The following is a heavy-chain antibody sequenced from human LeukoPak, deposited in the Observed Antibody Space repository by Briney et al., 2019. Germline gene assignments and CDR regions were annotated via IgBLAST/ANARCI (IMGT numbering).Heavy chain of an antibody. Sequence: PSETLPLTCTVSDYSISSGYFWTWIRQPPGKGLEWIGSIFHTGSSYYNPSLKSPVAISVDTSKNQFSLELSSVTAADTAVYYCARDLGLTISDNWFDPWGQGTLVTVSS. V-gene: IGHV4-38-2*02. CDR3: ARDLGLTISDNWFDP. CDR2: IFHTGSS. CDR1: DYSISSGYF. D-gene: IGHD3-3*01. J-gene: IGHJ5*02.